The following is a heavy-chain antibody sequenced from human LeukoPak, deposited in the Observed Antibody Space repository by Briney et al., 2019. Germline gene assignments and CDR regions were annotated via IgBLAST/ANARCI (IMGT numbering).Heavy chain of an antibody. CDR2: IIPIFGTA. D-gene: IGHD5-12*01. CDR1: GGTFSSYA. V-gene: IGHV1-69*05. J-gene: IGHJ4*02. CDR3: ARETAYSGYDAYYFDY. Sequence: SVKVSCKASGGTFSSYAISWVRQAPGQGLEWMGGIIPIFGTANYAQKFQGRVTITTDESTSTAYMELSSLRSEDTAVYYCARETAYSGYDAYYFDYWGQGTLVTVSS.